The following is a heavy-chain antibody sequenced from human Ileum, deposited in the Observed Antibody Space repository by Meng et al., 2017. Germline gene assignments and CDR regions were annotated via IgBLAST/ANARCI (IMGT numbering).Heavy chain of an antibody. V-gene: IGHV3-23*04. J-gene: IGHJ4*02. D-gene: IGHD5/OR15-5a*01. CDR2: ISDSGRT. CDR1: GFTFSNYA. Sequence: EGQLVESGGGLVQPGGSLRLSCVASGFTFSNYALTWVRQAPGKGLEWVAGISDSGRTYYADSMKGRFTVSRDNSKNTLYLQINSLRDEDTAVYYCAKDYEYSVMSGWGQGTLVTVSS. CDR3: AKDYEYSVMSG.